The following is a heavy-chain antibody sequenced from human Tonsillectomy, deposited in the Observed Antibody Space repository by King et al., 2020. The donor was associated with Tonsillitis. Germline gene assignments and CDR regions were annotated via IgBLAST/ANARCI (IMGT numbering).Heavy chain of an antibody. D-gene: IGHD1-26*01. CDR2: ISYDGSNK. J-gene: IGHJ3*02. CDR3: ARTMGDTTLGAFDI. Sequence: VQLVESGGGVVQPGRSLRLSCAASGFTFSSYAMHWVRQAPGKGLEWVAVISYDGSNKYYADSVKGRFTISRDNSKNTLYLQMNSLRAEDTAVYYCARTMGDTTLGAFDIWGQGTMVTVSS. CDR1: GFTFSSYA. V-gene: IGHV3-30-3*01.